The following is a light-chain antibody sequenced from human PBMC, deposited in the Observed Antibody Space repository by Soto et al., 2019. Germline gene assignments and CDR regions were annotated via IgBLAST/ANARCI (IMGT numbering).Light chain of an antibody. CDR1: SSNIGSNT. CDR3: ATWDDSLNGQVV. J-gene: IGLJ2*01. CDR2: NNN. Sequence: SVLTQPPSASGTPGQRVTISCSGSSSNIGSNTVNWYQQLPGTAPKVLIYNNNQRPSGVPDRFSGSKSGTSASLAISGLQSEDEADYYCATWDDSLNGQVVFGGGTKVTVL. V-gene: IGLV1-44*01.